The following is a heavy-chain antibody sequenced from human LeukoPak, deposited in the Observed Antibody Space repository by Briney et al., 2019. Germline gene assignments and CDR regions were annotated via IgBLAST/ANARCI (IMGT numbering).Heavy chain of an antibody. Sequence: GGSLRLSCAASGFTFSRYWMNWVRQAPGKGLEWVANIKQDGSEKYYVDSVEGRFTISRDNAKNSLFLQMNSLRAEDTAVYYCSRDFDCWGQGTLVTVSS. J-gene: IGHJ4*02. CDR2: IKQDGSEK. V-gene: IGHV3-7*03. CDR3: SRDFDC. CDR1: GFTFSRYW.